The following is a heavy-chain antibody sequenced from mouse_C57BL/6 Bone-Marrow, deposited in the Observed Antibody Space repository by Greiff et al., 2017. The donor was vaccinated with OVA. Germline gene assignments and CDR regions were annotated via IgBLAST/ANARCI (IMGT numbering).Heavy chain of an antibody. Sequence: EVKLMESGPGMVKPSQSLSLTCTVTGYSITSGYDWHWIRHFPGNKLEWMGYISYSGSTNYNPSLKSRISITHDTSKNHFFLKLNSVTTEDTATYYCAREGYDSAWFAYWGQGTLVTVSA. CDR2: ISYSGST. CDR1: GYSITSGYD. CDR3: AREGYDSAWFAY. V-gene: IGHV3-1*01. J-gene: IGHJ3*01. D-gene: IGHD2-4*01.